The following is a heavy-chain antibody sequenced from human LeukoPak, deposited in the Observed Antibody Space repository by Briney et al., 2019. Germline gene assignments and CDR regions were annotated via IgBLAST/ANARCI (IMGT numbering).Heavy chain of an antibody. V-gene: IGHV4-31*03. Sequence: SETLSLTCTVSGGSISSGRYYWGWIRQLPGKGLEWIGYISFNGNTYYNPSLKSRVTISGDTSKNQFSLKLSSVTAADTAVYYCARSFSGPTGADYWGQGTLVTVSS. J-gene: IGHJ4*02. CDR3: ARSFSGPTGADY. D-gene: IGHD6-19*01. CDR1: GGSISSGRYY. CDR2: ISFNGNT.